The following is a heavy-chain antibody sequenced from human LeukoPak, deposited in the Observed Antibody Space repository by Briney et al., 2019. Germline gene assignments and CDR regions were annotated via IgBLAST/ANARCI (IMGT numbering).Heavy chain of an antibody. Sequence: GGSLRLSCAASGFTFDDYAMHWVRQAPGKGLEWVSGISWNSGSIGYADSVKGRFTISRDNAKNSLYLQMNSLRAEDTALYYCAKDSYDFWSGPLGSWGQGTLVTVSS. CDR1: GFTFDDYA. CDR3: AKDSYDFWSGPLGS. J-gene: IGHJ5*02. V-gene: IGHV3-9*01. D-gene: IGHD3-3*01. CDR2: ISWNSGSI.